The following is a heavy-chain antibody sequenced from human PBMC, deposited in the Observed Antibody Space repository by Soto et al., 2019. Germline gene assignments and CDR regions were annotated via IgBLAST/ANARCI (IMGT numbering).Heavy chain of an antibody. J-gene: IGHJ4*02. Sequence: GESLKISCKGSGYSFTSYWISWVRQMPGKGLEWMGRIDPSDSYTNYSPSFQGHVTISADKSISTAYLQWSSLKASDTAMYYCARQGYYYDSSGYVPLDYWGQGTLVTVSS. CDR1: GYSFTSYW. CDR3: ARQGYYYDSSGYVPLDY. CDR2: IDPSDSYT. D-gene: IGHD3-22*01. V-gene: IGHV5-10-1*01.